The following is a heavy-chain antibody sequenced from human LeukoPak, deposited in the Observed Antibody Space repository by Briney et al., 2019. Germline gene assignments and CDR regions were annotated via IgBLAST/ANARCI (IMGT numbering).Heavy chain of an antibody. CDR1: GFTFSSHW. V-gene: IGHV3-7*03. J-gene: IGHJ4*02. CDR3: ARSNWGFDY. D-gene: IGHD7-27*01. CDR2: IKQDGTEI. Sequence: GGSLRLSCAASGFTFSSHWMSWVRQAPGKGPEWVANIKQDGTEIYYVDSVKGRFTISRDNAKNSLYLQMNSLRAEDTAVYYCARSNWGFDYWGQGTLVIVSS.